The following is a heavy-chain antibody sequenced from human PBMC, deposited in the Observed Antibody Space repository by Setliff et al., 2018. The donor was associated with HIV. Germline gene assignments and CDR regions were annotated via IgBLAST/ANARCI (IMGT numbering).Heavy chain of an antibody. CDR1: GGSIYGSDYY. V-gene: IGHV4-39*01. Sequence: PSETLSLTCTVSGGSIYGSDYYWGWIRQPPGKGLEAIGSIYYSGSTYYTPSLKSRVTISVDTSKNQFSLKLSSVTAADTAVYYCARPRYTYGTPPAFDIWGRGTVVTVSS. CDR3: ARPRYTYGTPPAFDI. CDR2: IYYSGST. D-gene: IGHD5-18*01. J-gene: IGHJ3*02.